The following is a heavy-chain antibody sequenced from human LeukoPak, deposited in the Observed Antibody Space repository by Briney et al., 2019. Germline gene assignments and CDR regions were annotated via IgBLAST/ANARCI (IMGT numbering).Heavy chain of an antibody. CDR2: VSYTGRT. Sequence: SEALSLTCTVSGCSLIGHYWSWIRQPPAKKLEGIGYVSYTGRTKYNPSLQSRVTISIDTSKSQFSLKLTSVTSADTAVYSCARLLDNDIGGDPDTFDVWGQGATVIVSS. J-gene: IGHJ3*01. V-gene: IGHV4-59*11. D-gene: IGHD3-22*01. CDR3: ARLLDNDIGGDPDTFDV. CDR1: GCSLIGHY.